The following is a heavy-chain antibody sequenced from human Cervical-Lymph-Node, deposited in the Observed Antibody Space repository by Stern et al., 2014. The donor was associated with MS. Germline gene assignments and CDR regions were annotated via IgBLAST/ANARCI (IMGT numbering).Heavy chain of an antibody. CDR3: AKAVQSGWSHAFDI. CDR1: GFIFSSYA. CDR2: ISSDGSNK. J-gene: IGHJ3*02. V-gene: IGHV3-30*01. D-gene: IGHD6-19*01. Sequence: VQLVKSGGGVVQPGRSLRLSCAASGFIFSSYAMHWVRQAPGKGLEWVAVISSDGSNKYCADSVKGRFTISRDNSENTLYLQVNNLRAEDTAVYSCAKAVQSGWSHAFDIWGQGTVVTVSS.